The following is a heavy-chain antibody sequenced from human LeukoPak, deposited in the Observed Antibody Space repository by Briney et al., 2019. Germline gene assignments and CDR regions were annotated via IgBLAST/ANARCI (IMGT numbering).Heavy chain of an antibody. V-gene: IGHV1-69*05. D-gene: IGHD2-2*01. Sequence: SVKVSCKASVGTFSSYAISWVRQAPGQGLEWMGGIIPIFGTANYAQKFQGRVTITTDESTSTAYMELSSLRSEDTAVYYCARLGGSYQLLADQSSNGSFDYWGQGTLVTVSS. J-gene: IGHJ4*02. CDR3: ARLGGSYQLLADQSSNGSFDY. CDR1: VGTFSSYA. CDR2: IIPIFGTA.